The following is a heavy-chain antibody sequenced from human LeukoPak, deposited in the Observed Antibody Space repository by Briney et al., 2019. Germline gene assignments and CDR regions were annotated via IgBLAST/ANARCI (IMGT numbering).Heavy chain of an antibody. CDR3: ARAVLSYCSGGSCPYFDY. J-gene: IGHJ4*02. CDR1: GGSISSYY. D-gene: IGHD2-15*01. V-gene: IGHV4-59*01. Sequence: SETLSLTCSVSGGSISSYYWIWIRQPPGKVLEWIGYIHYSGSTNYNPSLKSRLSLSVDTSKNQISLRLSSATAADTAVYYCARAVLSYCSGGSCPYFDYWGQGTLVTVSS. CDR2: IHYSGST.